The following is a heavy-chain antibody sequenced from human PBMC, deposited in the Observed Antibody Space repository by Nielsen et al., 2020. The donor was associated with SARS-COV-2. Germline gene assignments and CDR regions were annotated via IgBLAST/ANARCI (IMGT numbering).Heavy chain of an antibody. CDR1: GGSFSGYY. J-gene: IGHJ6*02. D-gene: IGHD6-6*01. CDR3: ARATVSSSSPHYYCYYGMDV. CDR2: INHSGST. V-gene: IGHV4-34*01. Sequence: SETLSLTCAVYGGSFSGYYWSWIRQPPGKGLEWIGEINHSGSTNYNPSLKSRVTISVDTSKNQFSLKLSSVTAADTAVYYCARATVSSSSPHYYCYYGMDVWGQGTTVTVSS.